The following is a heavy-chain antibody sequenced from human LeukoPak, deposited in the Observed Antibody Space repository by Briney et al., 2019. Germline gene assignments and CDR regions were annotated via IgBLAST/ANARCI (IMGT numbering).Heavy chain of an antibody. CDR3: ARARWQLVPYFDS. J-gene: IGHJ4*02. Sequence: GGSVTVSCKASGYTFTDYYMHWVRQAPGQGLEWMGWINPNSGGTNFAQKFQGRVAMTRDTSISTAYMELGSLRSDDTAVYYCARARWQLVPYFDSWGQGTLVTVSS. CDR1: GYTFTDYY. V-gene: IGHV1-2*02. CDR2: INPNSGGT. D-gene: IGHD6-6*01.